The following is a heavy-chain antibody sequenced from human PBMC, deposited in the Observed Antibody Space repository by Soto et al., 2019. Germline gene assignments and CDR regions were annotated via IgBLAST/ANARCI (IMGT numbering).Heavy chain of an antibody. D-gene: IGHD1-1*01. CDR3: ARGPGTTSFSWFDP. V-gene: IGHV4-31*03. CDR2: IYYSGST. J-gene: IGHJ5*02. CDR1: GGSISSGGYY. Sequence: PSETLSLTCTVSGGSISSGGYYWSWIRQHPGKGLEWIGYIYYSGSTYYNPSLKSRVTISVDTSKNQFSLKLSSVTAADTAVYYCARGPGTTSFSWFDPWGQGTLVTVSS.